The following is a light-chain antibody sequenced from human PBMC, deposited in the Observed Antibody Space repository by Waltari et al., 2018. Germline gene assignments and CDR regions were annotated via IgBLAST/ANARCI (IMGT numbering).Light chain of an antibody. CDR2: EDT. CDR3: QSWDTSIVA. V-gene: IGLV3-1*01. CDR1: KLGNKY. J-gene: IGLJ2*01. Sequence: SFELSQTPSVSVSPGQTATITCAGDKLGNKYVSWYQQKPGQSPLLVIYEDTKRPSGTPERFAGSNSGTTATLTISGTQALDEADYYCQSWDTSIVAFGGGTRLTVL.